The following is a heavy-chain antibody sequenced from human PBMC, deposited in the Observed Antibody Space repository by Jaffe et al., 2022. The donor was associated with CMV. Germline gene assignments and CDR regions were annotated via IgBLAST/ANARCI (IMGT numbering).Heavy chain of an antibody. CDR2: IYYSGST. J-gene: IGHJ5*02. Sequence: QVQLQESGPGLVKPSQTLSLTCTVSGGSISSGGYYWSWIRQHPGKGLEWIGYIYYSGSTYYNPSLKSRVTISVDTSKNQFSLKLSSVTAADTAVYYCARDVKIVGANWFDPWGQGTLVTVSS. D-gene: IGHD1-26*01. CDR1: GGSISSGGYY. V-gene: IGHV4-31*03. CDR3: ARDVKIVGANWFDP.